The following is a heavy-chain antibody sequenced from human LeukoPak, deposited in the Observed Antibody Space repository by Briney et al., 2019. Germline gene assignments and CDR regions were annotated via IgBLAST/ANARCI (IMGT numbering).Heavy chain of an antibody. CDR2: INPNSGGT. V-gene: IGHV1-2*02. Sequence: ASVRVSCKASGGTFSSYAISWVRQAPGQGLEWMGWINPNSGGTNYAQKLQGRVTMTRDTSISTAYMELSRLRSDDTAVYYCARHLGSYDSSGHYGDFDYWGQGTLVTVSS. J-gene: IGHJ4*02. CDR1: GGTFSSYA. CDR3: ARHLGSYDSSGHYGDFDY. D-gene: IGHD3-22*01.